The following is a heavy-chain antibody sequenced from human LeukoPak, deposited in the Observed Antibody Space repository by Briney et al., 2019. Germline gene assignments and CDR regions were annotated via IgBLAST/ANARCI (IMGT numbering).Heavy chain of an antibody. J-gene: IGHJ4*02. V-gene: IGHV1-2*02. D-gene: IGHD2-8*01. CDR2: INRNNGGT. CDR1: GFNFIGYY. Sequence: GASVTVSCKTSGFNFIGYYIHWVRQAPGQGLEWMGWINRNNGGTNYAQKFQDRVTMTRDTSISTAYMELSGLTFDDTALYYCATGQEIVLLDYWGQGTLVTVSS. CDR3: ATGQEIVLLDY.